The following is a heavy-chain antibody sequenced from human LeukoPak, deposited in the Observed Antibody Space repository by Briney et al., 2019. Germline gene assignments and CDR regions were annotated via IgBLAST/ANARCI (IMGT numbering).Heavy chain of an antibody. J-gene: IGHJ5*02. CDR3: ARDRSGAWVS. CDR1: GGSISSYY. V-gene: IGHV4-59*01. D-gene: IGHD3-10*01. Sequence: SETLSLTCTVSGGSISSYYWSWIRQPPGKGPEWIGYIYYSGSTNYNPSLKSRVTISVDTSKNQFSLKLSSVTAADTAVYYCARDRSGAWVSWGQGTLVTVSS. CDR2: IYYSGST.